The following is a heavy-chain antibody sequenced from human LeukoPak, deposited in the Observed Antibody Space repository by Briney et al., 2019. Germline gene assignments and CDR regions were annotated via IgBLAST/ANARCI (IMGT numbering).Heavy chain of an antibody. J-gene: IGHJ4*02. CDR1: GGSVTDYY. CDR2: IYYTGT. D-gene: IGHD7-27*01. V-gene: IGHV4-59*02. Sequence: SETLSLTCTVSGGSVTDYYWSWIRQSPGKGLEWIGYIYYTGTSYNPSLKSRVTISADTSKNQFSLKLISVTAADTAVYYCASRRLGNDYWGQGTLVTVSS. CDR3: ASRRLGNDY.